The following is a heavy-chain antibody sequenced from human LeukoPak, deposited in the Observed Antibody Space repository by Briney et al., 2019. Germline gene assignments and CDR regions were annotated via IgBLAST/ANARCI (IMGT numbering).Heavy chain of an antibody. D-gene: IGHD6-25*01. Sequence: GGSLRLSCAASGFTFSSYGMSWVRQAPGKGLEWVSSISGSVGTIYYAGSVKGRFTISRDNSKNTLYLRMNNLRAEDSAVYYCAKDLSGYGPYWYFDLWGRGTLVTVSS. CDR3: AKDLSGYGPYWYFDL. CDR2: ISGSVGTI. CDR1: GFTFSSYG. V-gene: IGHV3-23*01. J-gene: IGHJ2*01.